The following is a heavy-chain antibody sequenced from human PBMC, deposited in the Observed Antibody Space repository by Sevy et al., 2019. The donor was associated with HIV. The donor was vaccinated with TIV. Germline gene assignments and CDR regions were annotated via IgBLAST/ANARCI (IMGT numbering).Heavy chain of an antibody. CDR3: VRHRGYCSSTSCYGMGWFDP. V-gene: IGHV4-39*01. D-gene: IGHD2-2*01. CDR1: GGSISSSSYY. Sequence: SETLSLTCTVSGGSISSSSYYWGWIRQPPGKGLEWIGSIYYSGSTYYNPSLKSRVTISVDTSKNQFSLKLSSVTAADTAVYYCVRHRGYCSSTSCYGMGWFDPWGQGTLVTVSS. J-gene: IGHJ5*02. CDR2: IYYSGST.